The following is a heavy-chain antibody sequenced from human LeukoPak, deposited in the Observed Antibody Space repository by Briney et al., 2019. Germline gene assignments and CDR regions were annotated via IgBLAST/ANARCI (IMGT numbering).Heavy chain of an antibody. CDR2: IYYSGST. D-gene: IGHD5-12*01. V-gene: IGHV4-39*01. CDR1: GGSISSSSYY. Sequence: SETLSLTCTVSGGSISSSSYYWGWIRQPPGKGLEWIGSIYYSGSTYYNPSLKSRVTISVDTSKNQFSLKLSSVTAAETAVYYCVRHKGGYSGYVDYWGQGTLVTVPS. CDR3: VRHKGGYSGYVDY. J-gene: IGHJ4*02.